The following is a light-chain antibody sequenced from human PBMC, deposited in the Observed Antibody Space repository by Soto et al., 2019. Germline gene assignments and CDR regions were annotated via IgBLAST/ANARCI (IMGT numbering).Light chain of an antibody. CDR3: QQYNNWPFS. V-gene: IGKV3-15*01. J-gene: IGKJ5*01. Sequence: EIVMTQSPATLSVSPGERATLSCRAGQGVTTNFAWYQQKSGQSPRLLIYDVSIRATGVPARFSATGSETDFTLTISGLQSEDFALYFCQQYNNWPFSFGPGTRLEIK. CDR2: DVS. CDR1: QGVTTN.